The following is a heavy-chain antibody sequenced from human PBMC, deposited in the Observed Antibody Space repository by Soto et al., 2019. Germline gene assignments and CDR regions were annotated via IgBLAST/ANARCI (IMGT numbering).Heavy chain of an antibody. Sequence: QVQLVESGGGVVQPGRSLRLSCAASGFTFSSYGMHWVRQAPGKGLEWVAVISYDGSNKYYADSVKGRFTISRDNSKNTLYLQMNSLRAEDTAVYYCAKDVLLWFGESRGLTGLYYYGMDVWGQGTTVTVSS. CDR2: ISYDGSNK. CDR3: AKDVLLWFGESRGLTGLYYYGMDV. J-gene: IGHJ6*02. D-gene: IGHD3-10*01. V-gene: IGHV3-30*18. CDR1: GFTFSSYG.